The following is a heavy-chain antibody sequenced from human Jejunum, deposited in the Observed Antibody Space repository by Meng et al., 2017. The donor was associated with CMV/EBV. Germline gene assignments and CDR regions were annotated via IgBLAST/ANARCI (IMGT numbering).Heavy chain of an antibody. D-gene: IGHD1-26*01. J-gene: IGHJ4*02. V-gene: IGHV1-2*02. CDR2: INPNTGGT. CDR1: GSTFTAYY. Sequence: SGSTFTAYYMHWVRQAPGQGLGWMGWINPNTGGTNFAQNFQGRVTMTRDTSTNTAYMELTRLRSDDTALYYCAKDGGSYLDYYFDYWGQGTLVTVSS. CDR3: AKDGGSYLDYYFDY.